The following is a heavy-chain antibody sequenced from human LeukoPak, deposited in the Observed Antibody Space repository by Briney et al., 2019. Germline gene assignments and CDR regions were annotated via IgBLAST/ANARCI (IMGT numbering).Heavy chain of an antibody. CDR3: SRAPSMIQGVITTEENYYFVY. D-gene: IGHD3-10*01. V-gene: IGHV1-2*02. Sequence: GASVKVSFKASGYTFTGYFIHWVRQAPGHGLEWMGWVNPDSGSKNNAQKFQGRVSMTRDTSISTGYMELSRLKSNDTAMYYCSRAPSMIQGVITTEENYYFVYWGQGTLVTVSS. CDR1: GYTFTGYF. J-gene: IGHJ4*02. CDR2: VNPDSGSK.